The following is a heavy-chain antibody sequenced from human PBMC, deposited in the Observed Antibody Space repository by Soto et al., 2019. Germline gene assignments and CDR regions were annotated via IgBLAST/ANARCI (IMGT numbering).Heavy chain of an antibody. Sequence: QITLKESGPTLVKPTQTLTLTCTFSGFSLSTSGVGVGWIRQPPGKALEWLALIYWDDDKRYSPSLKSRLTITKDTSKNQVVLTMTNMDPVDTATYYCAHRRTGMSIAACFFDYWGQGTLVTVSS. CDR1: GFSLSTSGVG. D-gene: IGHD6-6*01. CDR3: AHRRTGMSIAACFFDY. J-gene: IGHJ4*02. V-gene: IGHV2-5*02. CDR2: IYWDDDK.